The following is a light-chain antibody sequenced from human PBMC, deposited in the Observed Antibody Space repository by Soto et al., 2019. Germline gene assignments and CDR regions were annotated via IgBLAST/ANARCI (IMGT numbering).Light chain of an antibody. CDR1: QSVSSY. CDR2: DAS. J-gene: IGKJ5*01. V-gene: IGKV3-11*01. CDR3: QHRNNWPPTLT. Sequence: EIVLTQSPATLSLSPGERATLSCRASQSVSSYLAWYQQKPGQAPRLLIYDASNRATGIPARFRCSGCGTDFTLTLSSRGPENFAVSSYQHRNNWPPTLTFGQGTRLEIK.